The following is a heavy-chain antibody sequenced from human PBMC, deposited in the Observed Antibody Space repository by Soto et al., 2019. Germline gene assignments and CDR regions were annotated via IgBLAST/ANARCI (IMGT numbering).Heavy chain of an antibody. J-gene: IGHJ4*02. D-gene: IGHD2-15*01. CDR2: INHSGST. CDR3: ARGYGSGDEWLDY. V-gene: IGHV4-34*01. CDR1: GGSFSGYY. Sequence: QVQLQQWGAGLLKPSETLSLTCAVYGGSFSGYYWSWIRQPPGKGLEWIGEINHSGSTKYNSSLQSRVTISVDTSKSQFSLKLTSVTAADTAVYYCARGYGSGDEWLDYWGQGTLVTVSS.